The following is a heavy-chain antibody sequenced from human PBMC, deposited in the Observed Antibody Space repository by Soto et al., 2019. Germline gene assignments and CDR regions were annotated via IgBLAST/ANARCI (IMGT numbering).Heavy chain of an antibody. V-gene: IGHV2-5*02. CDR2: IYWDDDK. J-gene: IGHJ4*02. CDR1: GFSLSTSGVG. Sequence: SGPTLVKPTQTLTLTCTFSGFSLSTSGVGVGWIRQPPGKALEWLALIYWDDDKRYSPSLKSRLTITKETSKNQVVLTMTNMDPVDTATYYCAHGHTCSGGSCYPYYFDYWGQGTLVTVSS. D-gene: IGHD2-15*01. CDR3: AHGHTCSGGSCYPYYFDY.